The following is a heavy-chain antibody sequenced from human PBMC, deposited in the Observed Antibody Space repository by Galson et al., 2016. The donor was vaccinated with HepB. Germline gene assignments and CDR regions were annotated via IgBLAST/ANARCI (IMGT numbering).Heavy chain of an antibody. Sequence: SLRLSCAASGFTFTSYSMTWVRQAPGKGLEWVGNMNRDGSETNYVDSVKGRFTISRDNAKNSLFLQMNSLRVGDTAVYYCTRGNLVGYWGQGTLVIVSS. J-gene: IGHJ4*02. CDR1: GFTFTSYS. D-gene: IGHD2-8*02. CDR3: TRGNLVGY. V-gene: IGHV3-7*01. CDR2: MNRDGSET.